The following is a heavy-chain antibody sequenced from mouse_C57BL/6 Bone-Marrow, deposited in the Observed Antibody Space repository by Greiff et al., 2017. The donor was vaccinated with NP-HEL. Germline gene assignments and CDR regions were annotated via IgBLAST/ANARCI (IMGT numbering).Heavy chain of an antibody. J-gene: IGHJ1*03. Sequence: EVQLVESGGGLVQPGGSMKLSCAASGFTFSDAWMDWVRQSPEKGLEWVAEIRNKANNHATYYAESVKGRFTISRDDSKSSVYLQMNSLRAEDTGIYYCTGVHYYGSSYIYWYFDVWGTGTTVTVSS. CDR3: TGVHYYGSSYIYWYFDV. CDR2: IRNKANNHAT. CDR1: GFTFSDAW. V-gene: IGHV6-6*01. D-gene: IGHD1-1*01.